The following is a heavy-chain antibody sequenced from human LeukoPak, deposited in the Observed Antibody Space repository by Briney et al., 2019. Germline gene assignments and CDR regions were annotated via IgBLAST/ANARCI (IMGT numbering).Heavy chain of an antibody. Sequence: GGSLRLSCAASGFTFDDYAMHWVRQAPGKGLEWVSLISGDGGSTYYADSVKGRFTISRDNSKNSLYLQMNSLRTEDTAFYYCAKDCGGGSCYNYWGQGALVTVSS. CDR2: ISGDGGST. V-gene: IGHV3-43*02. CDR3: AKDCGGGSCYNY. CDR1: GFTFDDYA. D-gene: IGHD2-15*01. J-gene: IGHJ4*02.